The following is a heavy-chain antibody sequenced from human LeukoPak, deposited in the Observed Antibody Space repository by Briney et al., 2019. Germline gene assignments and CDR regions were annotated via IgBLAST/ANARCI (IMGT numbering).Heavy chain of an antibody. CDR2: ITGSAGST. J-gene: IGHJ6*02. Sequence: GSLRLSCAASGFTFSSYAMSWIRRAPGKGLEWVSGITGSAGSTYYADSVKGRFTISRDNSKNTLYLQMNSLRAEDTATYYCAKDLMGQWLSPYYYGMDVWGQGTTVTVSS. V-gene: IGHV3-23*01. CDR1: GFTFSSYA. D-gene: IGHD6-19*01. CDR3: AKDLMGQWLSPYYYGMDV.